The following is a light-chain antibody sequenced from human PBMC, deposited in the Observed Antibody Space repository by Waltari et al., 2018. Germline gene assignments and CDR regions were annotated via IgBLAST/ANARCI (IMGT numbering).Light chain of an antibody. CDR1: QSIRGN. CDR2: GAS. V-gene: IGKV3-15*01. Sequence: EIVMTQSPANLSVSPGEGATLSCRASQSIRGNLAWYQQRPGQATGLLIFGASTRATRIPPRFSGSGSGTEFTLTITSLQSEDCAVYFCQHYATQPLTFGGGTTVEI. CDR3: QHYATQPLT. J-gene: IGKJ4*01.